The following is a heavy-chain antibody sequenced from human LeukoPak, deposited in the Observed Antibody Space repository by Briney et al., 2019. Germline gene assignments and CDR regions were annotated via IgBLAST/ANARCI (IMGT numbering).Heavy chain of an antibody. D-gene: IGHD3-22*01. CDR3: ARDLQNYYDSSG. J-gene: IGHJ4*02. CDR1: GFTFSSYG. CDR2: ISSSSSYI. V-gene: IGHV3-21*01. Sequence: PGGSLRLSCAASGFTFSSYGMNWVRQAPGKGLEWVSSISSSSSYIYYADSVKGRFTISRDNAKNSLYLQMNSLRAEDTAVYYCARDLQNYYDSSGWGQGTLVTVSS.